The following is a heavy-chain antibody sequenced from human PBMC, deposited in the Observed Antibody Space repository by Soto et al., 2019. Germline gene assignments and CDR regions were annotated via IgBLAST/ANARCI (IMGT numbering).Heavy chain of an antibody. CDR2: IYYSGST. J-gene: IGHJ5*02. Sequence: SETLSLTCTVSGGSISSGGYYWSWVRQHPGKGLEWIGYIYYSGSTYYNPSLKSRVTISLDTSKNQFFLKLSSMTAADTAVYYCARGTIPAAGRAFDPWGQGTLVTVSS. D-gene: IGHD6-13*01. CDR1: GGSISSGGYY. V-gene: IGHV4-31*03. CDR3: ARGTIPAAGRAFDP.